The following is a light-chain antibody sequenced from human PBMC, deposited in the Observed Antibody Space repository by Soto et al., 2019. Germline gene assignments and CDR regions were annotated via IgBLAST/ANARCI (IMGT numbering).Light chain of an antibody. Sequence: QSVLTQPPSASGSPGQSVTISCTGTSSDVGGYNYVSWYQQHPGKAPKLMIYEVSKRPSGVPDRSSGSKSGNAASLTVSGLQAEDEADSYCTSYAGSNTLGVFGTVTKLTVL. CDR1: SSDVGGYNY. CDR3: TSYAGSNTLGV. J-gene: IGLJ1*01. CDR2: EVS. V-gene: IGLV2-8*01.